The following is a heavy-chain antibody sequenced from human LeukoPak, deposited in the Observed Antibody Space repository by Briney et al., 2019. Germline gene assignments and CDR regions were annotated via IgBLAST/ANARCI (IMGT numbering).Heavy chain of an antibody. D-gene: IGHD3-3*01. Sequence: GESLKISCKGSGYSFTNYWIGWVRQMPGKGLGWMMIFFPGDYHTRYSPSFQGQVTMSADKSISTAYLQWSSLRASDTAMYYCARSSVNWFDPWGQGTLVTVSS. CDR1: GYSFTNYW. CDR3: ARSSVNWFDP. J-gene: IGHJ5*02. CDR2: FFPGDYHT. V-gene: IGHV5-51*01.